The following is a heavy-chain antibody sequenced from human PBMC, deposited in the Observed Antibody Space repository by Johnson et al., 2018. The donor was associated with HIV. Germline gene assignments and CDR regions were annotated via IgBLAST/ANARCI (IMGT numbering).Heavy chain of an antibody. CDR3: ARDDLGNPFSSYDAFDI. CDR1: GFTVSSNY. CDR2: IYSGGST. V-gene: IGHV3-66*02. J-gene: IGHJ3*02. D-gene: IGHD6-13*01. Sequence: VHLVESGGGVVQPGGSLRLSCAASGFTVSSNYMSWVRQAPGKGLEWVSVIYSGGSTYYADSVKGRFTISRDNSKNTLYLQMNSLRAEDTAVYYCARDDLGNPFSSYDAFDIWGQGTMVTVSS.